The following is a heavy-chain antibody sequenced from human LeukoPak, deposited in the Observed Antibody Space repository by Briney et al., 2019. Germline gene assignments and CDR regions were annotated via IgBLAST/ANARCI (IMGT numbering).Heavy chain of an antibody. CDR3: ARVPIGAGTYWYFDL. CDR2: IYYSVST. CDR1: GASISSYY. D-gene: IGHD1-26*01. J-gene: IGHJ2*01. Sequence: PSQSLSLTCTVAGASISSYYCSSIRQPPGKGLGWIGYIYYSVSTNYNPSLKSRVTISVDTSKNQFALKLSSVTASDTAVLYCARVPIGAGTYWYFDLWGRGTLVTVPS. V-gene: IGHV4-59*01.